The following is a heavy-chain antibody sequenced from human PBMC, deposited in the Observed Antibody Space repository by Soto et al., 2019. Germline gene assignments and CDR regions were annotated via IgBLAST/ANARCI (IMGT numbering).Heavy chain of an antibody. J-gene: IGHJ4*02. D-gene: IGHD2-15*01. V-gene: IGHV3-23*01. CDR1: GFTFSSYA. CDR2: ISGSGGST. CDR3: AKDWADMFVVVVAATHSLDY. Sequence: GGSLRLSCAASGFTFSSYAMSWVRQAPGKGLEWVSAISGSGGSTYYADSVKGRFTISRDNSKNTLYLQMNSLRAEDTAVYYCAKDWADMFVVVVAATHSLDYWGQGTLVTVSS.